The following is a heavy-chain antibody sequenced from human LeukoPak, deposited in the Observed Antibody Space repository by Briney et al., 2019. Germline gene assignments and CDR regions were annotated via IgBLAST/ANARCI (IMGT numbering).Heavy chain of an antibody. CDR1: GGSISSSTSY. Sequence: KPSETLSLTCTVSGGSISSSTSYWGWIRQPPGKGLEWIGSIYYSGSTYYNPSLKSRVTVSVDTSKNQFSLNLISLTAADTAVYYCARHPGVAPPMRTFDIWAERTIVTVSS. CDR3: ARHPGVAPPMRTFDI. J-gene: IGHJ3*02. V-gene: IGHV4-39*01. CDR2: IYYSGST. D-gene: IGHD3-3*01.